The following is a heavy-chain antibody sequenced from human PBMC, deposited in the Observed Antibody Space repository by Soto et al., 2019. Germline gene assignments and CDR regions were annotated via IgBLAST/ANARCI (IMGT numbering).Heavy chain of an antibody. CDR2: ISSDGDTI. CDR1: GFTFHEYA. Sequence: EVQLIESGGGWVQPGTSLRVSCAASGFTFHEYAMHWVRQAPGKGLEWVSGISSDGDTIDYADSVQGRFTVFRDNAKNSLYLQMNSLRAEDTALYYCTKGGDALIYYFGMDVWGQGTTVTVSS. CDR3: TKGGDALIYYFGMDV. V-gene: IGHV3-9*01. J-gene: IGHJ6*02. D-gene: IGHD5-12*01.